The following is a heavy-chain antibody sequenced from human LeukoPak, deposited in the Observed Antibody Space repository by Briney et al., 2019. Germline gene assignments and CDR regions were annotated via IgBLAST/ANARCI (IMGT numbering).Heavy chain of an antibody. CDR1: GFTFSSYS. CDR3: ARDRIAAAGIVGV. D-gene: IGHD6-13*01. V-gene: IGHV3-21*01. Sequence: GGSLRLSCAASGFTFSSYSMNWVRQAPGKGLEWVSSISSSSSYIYYADSVKGRFTISRDNAKNSLYLQMNSLRAEDTAVYYCARDRIAAAGIVGVWGQGTTVTVSS. J-gene: IGHJ6*02. CDR2: ISSSSSYI.